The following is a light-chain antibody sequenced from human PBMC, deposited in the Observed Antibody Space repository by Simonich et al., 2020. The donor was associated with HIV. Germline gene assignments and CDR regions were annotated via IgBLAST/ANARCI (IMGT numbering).Light chain of an antibody. J-gene: IGKJ4*01. CDR3: QQYYSAPIT. V-gene: IGKV4-1*01. Sequence: DIVMTQSPDSLAVSLGERATMNCRSSQSVLYSSDNKNHLAWYQQKPGQPPKLLIYWAATRQSGVPDRFSGSGSGTDFTLTISSLQAEDVAVYYCQQYYSAPITFGGGTKVEIK. CDR1: QSVLYSSDNKNH. CDR2: WAA.